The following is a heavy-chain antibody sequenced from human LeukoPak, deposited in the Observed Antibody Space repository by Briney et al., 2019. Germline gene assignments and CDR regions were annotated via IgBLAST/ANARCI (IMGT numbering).Heavy chain of an antibody. CDR3: ARDHGSDWHYFDY. J-gene: IGHJ4*02. Sequence: PGGSLRLSCAASGFTFSSYEMNWVRQAPGKGLEWVSYISSSGNTIYYADSVKGRFTISRDNAKNSLYLQMNSLRADDTAVYYCARDHGSDWHYFDYWGQGTLVTVSS. CDR1: GFTFSSYE. V-gene: IGHV3-48*03. CDR2: ISSSGNTI. D-gene: IGHD6-19*01.